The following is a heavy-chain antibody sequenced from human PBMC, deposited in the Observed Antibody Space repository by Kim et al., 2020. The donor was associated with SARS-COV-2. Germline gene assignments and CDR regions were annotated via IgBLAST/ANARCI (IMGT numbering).Heavy chain of an antibody. CDR3: AREGRITIFGVVIPQDYYIDV. V-gene: IGHV3-21*01. Sequence: GGSLRLSCAASGFTFSSYSMNWVRQAPGKGLEWVSSISSSSSYIYYADSVKGRFTISRDNAKNSRYLQMNSLRAEDTAVYYCAREGRITIFGVVIPQDYYIDVWGKGTTVTVSS. CDR1: GFTFSSYS. CDR2: ISSSSSYI. J-gene: IGHJ6*03. D-gene: IGHD3-3*01.